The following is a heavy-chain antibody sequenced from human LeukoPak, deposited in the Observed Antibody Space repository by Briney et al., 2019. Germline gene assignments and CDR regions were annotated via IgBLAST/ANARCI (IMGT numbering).Heavy chain of an antibody. D-gene: IGHD3-10*01. CDR3: ARRGGSGNYYGYYFDY. J-gene: IGHJ4*02. CDR1: GGSISSSSYY. CDR2: IFHSGST. V-gene: IGHV4-39*07. Sequence: SETLSLTCTVSGGSISSSSYYWGWIRQPPGKGLEWIGSIFHSGSTYYNPSLKSRVTISVDTSKNQFSLKLSSVTAADTAVYYCARRGGSGNYYGYYFDYWGQGTLVAVSS.